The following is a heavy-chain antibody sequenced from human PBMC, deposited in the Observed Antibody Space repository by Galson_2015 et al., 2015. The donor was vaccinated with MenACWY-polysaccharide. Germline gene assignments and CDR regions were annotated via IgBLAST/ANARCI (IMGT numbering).Heavy chain of an antibody. CDR1: GFTVSSNY. Sequence: SLRLSCAASGFTVSSNYMSWVRQAPGKGLEWVSVIYSGGSTYYADSVKGRFTISRDNSKNTLYLQMNSLRAEDTAVYYCAKEGDCSSTSCYAGDAFDIWGQGTMVTVSS. CDR2: IYSGGST. D-gene: IGHD2-2*01. V-gene: IGHV3-66*02. J-gene: IGHJ3*02. CDR3: AKEGDCSSTSCYAGDAFDI.